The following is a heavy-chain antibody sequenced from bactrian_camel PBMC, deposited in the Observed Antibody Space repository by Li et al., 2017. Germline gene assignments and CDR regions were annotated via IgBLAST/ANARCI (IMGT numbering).Heavy chain of an antibody. V-gene: IGHV3S53*01. D-gene: IGHD6*01. CDR1: GYTYSPYC. CDR2: IDSDGRT. Sequence: HVQLVESGGGSVQAGESLRLSCAVYGYTYSPYCMGWFRQVPGNEREPLASIDSDGRTSVADSVKGRFTISQDGARNTVYLQLNSLKTEDTAMYYCAKGYGRSWRSGYEKIDTETQGTQVTVS. J-gene: IGHJ4*01.